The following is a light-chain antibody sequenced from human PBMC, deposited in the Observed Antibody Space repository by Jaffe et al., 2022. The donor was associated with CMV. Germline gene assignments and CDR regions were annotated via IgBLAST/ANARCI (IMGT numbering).Light chain of an antibody. J-gene: IGKJ4*01. CDR1: QDISNY. V-gene: IGKV1-33*01. CDR2: DAS. Sequence: DIQMTQSPSSLSASVGDRVTITCQASQDISNYLNWYQQKPGKAPKLLIYDASNLEAGVPSRFSGSGSGTDFTFTISSLQPEDIGTYYCQQHENLPTLFGGGTKVEIK. CDR3: QQHENLPTL.